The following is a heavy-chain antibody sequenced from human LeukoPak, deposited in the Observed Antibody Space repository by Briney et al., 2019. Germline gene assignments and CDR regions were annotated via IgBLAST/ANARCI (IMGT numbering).Heavy chain of an antibody. J-gene: IGHJ4*02. CDR3: AGTYGGKFDY. CDR2: IYYSGNT. Sequence: SETLSLTCTVSGGSISSYYWSWIRQPPGKGLEWTGYIYYSGNTNYNPSLKSRVTISVDTSKNQFSLKLSSVTAADTAVYYCAGTYGGKFDYWGQGTLVTVSS. D-gene: IGHD4-23*01. V-gene: IGHV4-59*01. CDR1: GGSISSYY.